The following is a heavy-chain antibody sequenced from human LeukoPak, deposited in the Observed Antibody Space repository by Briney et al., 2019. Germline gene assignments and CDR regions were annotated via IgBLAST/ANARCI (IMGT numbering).Heavy chain of an antibody. D-gene: IGHD1-26*01. CDR1: GGSISSYY. Sequence: SETLSLTCTVSGGSISSYYWSWIRQPPGKGLEWIGYIYYSGSTNYNPSLKSRVTISVDTSKNQFSLKLSSVTAADTAVYYCARGLREWELPEYYFDYWGQGTPVTVSS. CDR3: ARGLREWELPEYYFDY. V-gene: IGHV4-59*01. CDR2: IYYSGST. J-gene: IGHJ4*02.